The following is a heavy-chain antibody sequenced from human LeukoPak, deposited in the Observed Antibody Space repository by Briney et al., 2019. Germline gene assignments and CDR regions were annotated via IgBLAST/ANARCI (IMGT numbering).Heavy chain of an antibody. V-gene: IGHV4-34*01. Sequence: SETLSLTCAVYGGSFSGYYWSWIRQPPGKGLEWIGEINHSGSTNYNPSLKSRVTISVDTSKNQFSLKLNSVTAADAAVYYCARRGCPGGTCYLDYWGQGALVTVSS. CDR2: INHSGST. J-gene: IGHJ4*02. CDR3: ARRGCPGGTCYLDY. CDR1: GGSFSGYY. D-gene: IGHD2-8*02.